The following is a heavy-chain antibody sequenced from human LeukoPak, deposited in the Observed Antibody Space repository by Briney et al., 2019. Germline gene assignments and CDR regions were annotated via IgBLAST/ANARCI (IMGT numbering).Heavy chain of an antibody. CDR1: GFTLSSYW. J-gene: IGHJ4*02. CDR2: INSDGSST. CDR3: ARGLSGFASSLGY. V-gene: IGHV3-74*01. Sequence: GGSLRLSCAASGFTLSSYWMHWVRQAPGKGLVWVSRINSDGSSTSYADSVRGRFSISRDNAKNTLYLQMNSLRAEDTAVYYCARGLSGFASSLGYWGQGALVTVSA. D-gene: IGHD2-2*01.